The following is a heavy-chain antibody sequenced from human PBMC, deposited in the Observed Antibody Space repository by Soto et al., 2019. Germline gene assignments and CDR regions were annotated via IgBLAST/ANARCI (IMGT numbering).Heavy chain of an antibody. V-gene: IGHV4-39*01. J-gene: IGHJ6*02. CDR3: ASDYSGYSADPEYYGVEV. CDR2: VYYSGST. CDR1: GGSVTLTSYY. Sequence: SETLSLTCSVSGGSVTLTSYYWGWIRQPPGKRLEWIGNVYYSGSTNYNPSLKSRVTISVDTSKNQFSLGLKSVTAADTAVYYCASDYSGYSADPEYYGVEVWGQGTTVTVSS. D-gene: IGHD3-22*01.